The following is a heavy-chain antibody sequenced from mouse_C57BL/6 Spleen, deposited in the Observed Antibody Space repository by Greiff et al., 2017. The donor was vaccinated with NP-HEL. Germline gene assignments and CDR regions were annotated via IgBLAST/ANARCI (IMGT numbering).Heavy chain of an antibody. D-gene: IGHD3-2*02. CDR2: IDPEDGDT. CDR3: TTQDSSGPFAY. V-gene: IGHV14-1*01. Sequence: VQLQQSGAELVRPGASVKLSCTASGFNINDYYMHWVKQRPEQGLEWIGRIDPEDGDTEYAPKFQGKATMTADTSSNTAYLQLSSLTSEDTAVYYCTTQDSSGPFAYWGQGTLVTVSA. CDR1: GFNINDYY. J-gene: IGHJ3*01.